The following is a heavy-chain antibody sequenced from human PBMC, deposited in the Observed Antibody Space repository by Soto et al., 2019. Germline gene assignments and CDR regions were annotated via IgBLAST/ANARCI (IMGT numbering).Heavy chain of an antibody. V-gene: IGHV1-8*01. CDR2: MQPSTGRT. Sequence: ASVKVSCKASGYSFTSLDINWVRQTAGQGLEWMGWMQPSTGRTGYAQKFQGRVTMTRDTSISTAYMELSRLRSDDTAVYYCARAPPGGEQPPPSFWFDPWGQGTLVTVSS. CDR1: GYSFTSLD. D-gene: IGHD3-16*01. CDR3: ARAPPGGEQPPPSFWFDP. J-gene: IGHJ5*02.